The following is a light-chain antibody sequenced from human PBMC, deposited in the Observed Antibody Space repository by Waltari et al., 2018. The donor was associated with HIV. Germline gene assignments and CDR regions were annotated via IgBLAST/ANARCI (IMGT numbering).Light chain of an antibody. CDR3: QSYDSSLSGSFV. V-gene: IGLV1-40*01. CDR1: SSNIGAGYD. Sequence: QSVLTQPPSVSGAPGQRVTISCTGSSSNIGAGYDGKWFQQLPGTAPKLLIYADDNRPSGVPDRFSGSKSGTSASLAITGLQAEDGADYYCQSYDSSLSGSFVFGTGTKVTVL. J-gene: IGLJ1*01. CDR2: ADD.